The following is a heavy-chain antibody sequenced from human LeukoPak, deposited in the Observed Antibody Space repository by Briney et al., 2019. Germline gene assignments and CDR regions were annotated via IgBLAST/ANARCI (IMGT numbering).Heavy chain of an antibody. CDR1: GFTFSSYA. V-gene: IGHV3-30-3*01. D-gene: IGHD3-9*01. J-gene: IGHJ6*02. CDR2: ISYDGSNR. Sequence: GGSLRLSCAASGFTFSSYAMHWVRQAPGKGLEWVAVISYDGSNRYYADSVKGRFTISRDNSKNTLYLQMNSLRAEDTAVYYCAGDLNYDILTGYYIDYYYYGMDVWGQGTTVTVSS. CDR3: AGDLNYDILTGYYIDYYYYGMDV.